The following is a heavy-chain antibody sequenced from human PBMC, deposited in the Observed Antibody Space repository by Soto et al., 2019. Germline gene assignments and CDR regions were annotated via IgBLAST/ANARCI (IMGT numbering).Heavy chain of an antibody. CDR1: GFSFSLYG. CDR3: ASSTYTTGYLYGMDV. D-gene: IGHD3-9*01. Sequence: GGSLSFSCAASGFSFSLYGMQWVRQAPGKGLEWVAVIWYDGSNKYYADSVKGRLTISRDNSKNMLYLQMKSLRAEDTAVYYCASSTYTTGYLYGMDVWGQGTTVTVSS. CDR2: IWYDGSNK. V-gene: IGHV3-33*01. J-gene: IGHJ6*02.